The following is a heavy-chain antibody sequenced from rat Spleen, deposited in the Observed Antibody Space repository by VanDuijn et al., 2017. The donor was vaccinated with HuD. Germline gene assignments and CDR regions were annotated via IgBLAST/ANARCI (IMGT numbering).Heavy chain of an antibody. CDR1: GFTFNDYW. CDR2: VTETGDKS. CDR3: ARHTMGIRYFDF. J-gene: IGHJ1*01. V-gene: IGHV5-31*01. D-gene: IGHD1-7*01. Sequence: EVQLVETGGGLVQPGRSLKLSCVASGFTFNDYWMTWIRQAPGNGPKWVASVTETGDKSYYPDSVKGRFTLSRDNTKNTLYLQMNSLTSEDTATYYCARHTMGIRYFDFWGPGTMVTVSS.